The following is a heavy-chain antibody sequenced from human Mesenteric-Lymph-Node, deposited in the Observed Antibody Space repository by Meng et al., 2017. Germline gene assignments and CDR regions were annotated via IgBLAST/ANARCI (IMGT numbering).Heavy chain of an antibody. Sequence: QGQLVESGGGVVQPGRSLRLSCAASGFAFSSYGMHWVRQAPGKGLEWVALISHDGSNKYYADSVKGRFTVPRDNSKNTLYLQMNSQTTEDTAVYYCAGGYSYGDYWGQGTLVTVSS. D-gene: IGHD5-18*01. CDR2: ISHDGSNK. V-gene: IGHV3-30*03. J-gene: IGHJ4*02. CDR3: AGGYSYGDY. CDR1: GFAFSSYG.